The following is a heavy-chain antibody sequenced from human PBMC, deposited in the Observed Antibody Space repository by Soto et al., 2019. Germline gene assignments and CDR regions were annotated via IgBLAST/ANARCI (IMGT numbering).Heavy chain of an antibody. D-gene: IGHD3-10*01. CDR1: GGTFSSYA. V-gene: IGHV1-69*12. J-gene: IGHJ5*02. CDR2: IIPIFGTA. Sequence: QVQLVQSGAEVKKPGSSVKVSCKASGGTFSSYAISWVRQAPGQGLEWMGGIIPIFGTANYAQKFQGRVTITADESTRADYMELSSLRSEDTAVYYCAREGSSLLWFGERFSWFDPWGQGTLVTVSS. CDR3: AREGSSLLWFGERFSWFDP.